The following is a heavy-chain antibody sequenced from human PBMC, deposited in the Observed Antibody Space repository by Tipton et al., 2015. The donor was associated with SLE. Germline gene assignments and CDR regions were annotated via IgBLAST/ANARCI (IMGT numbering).Heavy chain of an antibody. J-gene: IGHJ3*02. D-gene: IGHD5-18*01. CDR1: GGSFSGYY. CDR3: ASGYSYGYDAFDI. V-gene: IGHV4-34*01. CDR2: INHSGST. Sequence: TLSLTCAVYGGSFSGYYWNWIRQPPGKGLEWIGEINHSGSTNYNPSLKSRVTISVDTSKNQFSLKLSSVTAADTAVYYCASGYSYGYDAFDIWGQGTMVTVSS.